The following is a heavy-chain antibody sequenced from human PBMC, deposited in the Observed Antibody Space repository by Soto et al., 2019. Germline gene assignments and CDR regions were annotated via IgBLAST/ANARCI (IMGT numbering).Heavy chain of an antibody. CDR2: ISSDGSNK. Sequence: QVQLVESGGVVVQPGRSLRLSCAASGFTFSNHGMHWVRQAPGKGLEWVAVISSDGSNKYYADSVKGRFTISRDNSKNTMYVEMNRLRAEDTAMYYCAKEGRSIVASGDAFNIWGQGTMVTVSS. CDR3: AKEGRSIVASGDAFNI. J-gene: IGHJ3*02. CDR1: GFTFSNHG. V-gene: IGHV3-30*18. D-gene: IGHD6-13*01.